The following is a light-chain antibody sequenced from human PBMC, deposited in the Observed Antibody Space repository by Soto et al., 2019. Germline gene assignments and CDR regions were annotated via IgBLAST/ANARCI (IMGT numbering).Light chain of an antibody. CDR3: QQYYSTPLT. Sequence: DIVMTQSPDSLAVSLGERATINCKSSQSVLYSSNNNNYLAWYQHRPGQPPKLLVYWASTRESGVPYRFGGSGSGTDFILTLNSLQAEDGAVSYCQQYYSTPLTFGGGTKVEIK. CDR1: QSVLYSSNNNNY. V-gene: IGKV4-1*01. CDR2: WAS. J-gene: IGKJ4*01.